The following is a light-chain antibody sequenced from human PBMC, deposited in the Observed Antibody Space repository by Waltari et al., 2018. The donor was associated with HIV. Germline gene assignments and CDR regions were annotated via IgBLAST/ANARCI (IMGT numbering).Light chain of an antibody. CDR2: DDS. V-gene: IGLV3-21*02. Sequence: SYVLTQPPSVSVAPGQTARITCGGNNIGSKSVHWYQQKPGQAPVLVVYDDSDRPSGSPERFSGSNSGNTAALAISRVEAGDEADYYCQVWDSSSDHPEDVFGPGTKVTVL. J-gene: IGLJ1*01. CDR1: NIGSKS. CDR3: QVWDSSSDHPEDV.